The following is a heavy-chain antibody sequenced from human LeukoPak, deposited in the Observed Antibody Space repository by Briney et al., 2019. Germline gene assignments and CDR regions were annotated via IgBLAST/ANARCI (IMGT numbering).Heavy chain of an antibody. CDR1: GYTLTELS. Sequence: ASVKVSCKVSGYTLTELSMHWVRQAPGKGLEWMGGFDPEDGETIYAQKFQGRVTMTEDTSTDTAYMELSSLRSEDTAVYYCATDLLGMRSIAAAGFYDAFDIWGQGTMVTVSS. CDR2: FDPEDGET. CDR3: ATDLLGMRSIAAAGFYDAFDI. J-gene: IGHJ3*02. V-gene: IGHV1-24*01. D-gene: IGHD6-13*01.